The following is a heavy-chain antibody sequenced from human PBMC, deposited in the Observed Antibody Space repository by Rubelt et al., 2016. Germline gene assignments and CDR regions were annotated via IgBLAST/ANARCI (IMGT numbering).Heavy chain of an antibody. Sequence: QVQLVQSGAAVKKPGASVKVSCEASGYSFTTYGIPWVLQAPGQGLEWVGWFTAYNVDTHYAQKLRGRDTITTAKSTNAAYMVLGSLGSDDTAVYYCARGWGDYWGQGTLVTVSS. J-gene: IGHJ4*02. D-gene: IGHD7-27*01. V-gene: IGHV1-18*01. CDR2: FTAYNVDT. CDR3: ARGWGDY. CDR1: GYSFTTYG.